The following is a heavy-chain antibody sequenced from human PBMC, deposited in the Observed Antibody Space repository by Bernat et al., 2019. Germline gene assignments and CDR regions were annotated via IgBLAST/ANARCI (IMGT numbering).Heavy chain of an antibody. J-gene: IGHJ5*02. D-gene: IGHD2-15*01. Sequence: EVQLLESGGGSVQPGGSLRLSCAASGFTFSSYAMSWVRQAPGKGLEWVSTISGGGDGTYYADSVKGRFTISRDNSKNTLYLQMNSLRAEDTALYYCAKSGGYCGGGTCYPNWFDPWGRGTLVT. CDR1: GFTFSSYA. CDR2: ISGGGDGT. CDR3: AKSGGYCGGGTCYPNWFDP. V-gene: IGHV3-23*01.